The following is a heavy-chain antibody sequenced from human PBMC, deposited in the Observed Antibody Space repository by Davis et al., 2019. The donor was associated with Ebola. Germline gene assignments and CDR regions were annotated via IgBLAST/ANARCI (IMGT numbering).Heavy chain of an antibody. J-gene: IGHJ6*03. CDR3: ASGDGRGRSYDMDV. Sequence: GGSLRLSCAASGFTFSSYAMSWVRQAPGKGLEWVSGISGSGGRTYYADSVKGRFTISRDNAKNSLFLEMNSLRAEDTAFYYCASGDGRGRSYDMDVWGQGTTVTVSS. D-gene: IGHD3/OR15-3a*01. V-gene: IGHV3-23*01. CDR2: ISGSGGRT. CDR1: GFTFSSYA.